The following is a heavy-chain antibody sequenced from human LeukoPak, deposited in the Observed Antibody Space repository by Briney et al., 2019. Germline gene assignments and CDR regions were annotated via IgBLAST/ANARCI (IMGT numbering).Heavy chain of an antibody. V-gene: IGHV3-66*04. D-gene: IGHD3-9*01. CDR1: GFTVRSND. CDR3: ALQVLRYFELDY. Sequence: GGSLRLSCAASGFTVRSNDMSWVRQAPGKGLEWVSVIYSGGSTYYADSVNGRFTISRDNSKNTLYLQMNSLRAEDTAIYYCALQVLRYFELDYWGQGTLVTVSS. J-gene: IGHJ4*02. CDR2: IYSGGST.